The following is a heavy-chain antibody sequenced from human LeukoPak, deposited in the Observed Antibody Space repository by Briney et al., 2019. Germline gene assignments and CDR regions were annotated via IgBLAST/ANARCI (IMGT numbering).Heavy chain of an antibody. CDR3: AREEALGSGSF. CDR1: GGSISSYY. V-gene: IGHV4-4*07. D-gene: IGHD1-26*01. CDR2: IYSTGSA. J-gene: IGHJ4*02. Sequence: SETLSLTCTVSGGSISSYYWSWIRQPAGKGMEWIGRIYSTGSANYNPSLKSGVTMSVDTSENQFSLKLSSVTAADTAVYYCAREEALGSGSFWGQGTLVTVST.